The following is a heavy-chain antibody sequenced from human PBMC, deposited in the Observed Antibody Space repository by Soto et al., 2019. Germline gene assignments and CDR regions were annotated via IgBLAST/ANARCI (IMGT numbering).Heavy chain of an antibody. CDR1: GFTFTNYP. Sequence: QVQLVESGGGVVQPGRSLRLSCAASGFTFTNYPMHWVRQAPDKGLEWVAVVSHDGINTYYADSVKGRFTISRDNSKNTLYLQLNSLRTEDTAVFYCAREKTVGGIRLDNWGQGTLVTVSS. J-gene: IGHJ4*02. CDR2: VSHDGINT. CDR3: AREKTVGGIRLDN. D-gene: IGHD1-26*01. V-gene: IGHV3-30-3*01.